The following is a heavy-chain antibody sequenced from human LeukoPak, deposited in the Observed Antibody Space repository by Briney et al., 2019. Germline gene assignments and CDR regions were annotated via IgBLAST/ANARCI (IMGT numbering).Heavy chain of an antibody. V-gene: IGHV3-9*03. J-gene: IGHJ4*02. D-gene: IGHD6-6*01. CDR1: GFSFNDYA. CDR2: ISSNSDYV. Sequence: GGSLRLSCAASGFSFNDYAMHWVRQAPGKGLEWVSGISSNSDYVIYADSVRGRFTISRDNAENSLYLQMNSLRVEDMALYYCAKRGAAREFDYWGQGTLVTVSS. CDR3: AKRGAAREFDY.